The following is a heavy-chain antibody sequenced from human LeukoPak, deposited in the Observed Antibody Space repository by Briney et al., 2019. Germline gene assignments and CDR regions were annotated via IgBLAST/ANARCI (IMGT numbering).Heavy chain of an antibody. D-gene: IGHD1-7*01. CDR1: GGSFSGYY. CDR3: ARARELYYFDY. V-gene: IGHV4-59*01. Sequence: SETLSLTCAVYGGSFSGYYWSWIRQPPGKGLEWIGYIYDSGTTDYNPSLKSRVTISVDTSKNQLSLKLTSVTAADTAVYYCARARELYYFDYWGQGTLVTVSS. J-gene: IGHJ4*02. CDR2: IYDSGTT.